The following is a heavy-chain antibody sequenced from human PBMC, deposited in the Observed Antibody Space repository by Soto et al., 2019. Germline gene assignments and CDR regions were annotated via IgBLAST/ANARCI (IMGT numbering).Heavy chain of an antibody. CDR3: ASGIVGATLLWVYGMDV. CDR1: GYTFTSYG. Sequence: ASVKVSCEASGYTFTSYGISWVRQAPGQGLEWMGWISAYNGNTNYAQKLQGRVTMTTDTSTSTAYMELRSLRSDDTAVYYCASGIVGATLLWVYGMDVWGQGTTVTVSS. J-gene: IGHJ6*02. V-gene: IGHV1-18*04. D-gene: IGHD1-26*01. CDR2: ISAYNGNT.